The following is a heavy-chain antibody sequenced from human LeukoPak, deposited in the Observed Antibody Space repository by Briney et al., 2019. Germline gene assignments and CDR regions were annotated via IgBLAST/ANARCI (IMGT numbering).Heavy chain of an antibody. CDR2: ISSRGSTI. D-gene: IGHD3-22*01. V-gene: IGHV3-48*03. J-gene: IGHJ4*02. CDR1: GFTFSSYE. Sequence: GGSLRLSCAASGFTFSSYEMNWVRQAPGKWLEWVSYISSRGSTIYYADSGKGRFTISRDNAKNSLYLQMNSLRAEDTAVYYCARESYRGGYYFDYWGQGTLVTVSS. CDR3: ARESYRGGYYFDY.